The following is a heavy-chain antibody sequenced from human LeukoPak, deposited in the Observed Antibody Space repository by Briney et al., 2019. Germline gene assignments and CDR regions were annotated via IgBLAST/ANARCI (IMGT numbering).Heavy chain of an antibody. CDR1: GFTFSSYA. D-gene: IGHD5-12*01. CDR3: AKSRVSGSDSRPPLLYLDY. V-gene: IGHV3-23*01. J-gene: IGHJ4*02. Sequence: PGGSLRLSCVASGFTFSSYAMSWVRQAPGKGLEWVSAISGSGDNTYYADSVKGRLTISRDNSKNTLFLQMNSLRAEDTAVYYCAKSRVSGSDSRPPLLYLDYWGQGTLVTVSS. CDR2: ISGSGDNT.